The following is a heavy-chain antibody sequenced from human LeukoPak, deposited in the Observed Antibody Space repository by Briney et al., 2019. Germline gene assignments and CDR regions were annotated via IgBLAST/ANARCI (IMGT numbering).Heavy chain of an antibody. D-gene: IGHD2-15*01. V-gene: IGHV4-34*01. J-gene: IGHJ4*02. Sequence: PSETLSLTCAVDGGSFSSYYWSWIRQPPGKGLEWIGEINHSGSTDYNPSLKSRVTISVDTSKNQFSLKLSSVTAADTAVYYCARGPYCSGGSCYARAFDYWGQGTLVTVSS. CDR3: ARGPYCSGGSCYARAFDY. CDR2: INHSGST. CDR1: GGSFSSYY.